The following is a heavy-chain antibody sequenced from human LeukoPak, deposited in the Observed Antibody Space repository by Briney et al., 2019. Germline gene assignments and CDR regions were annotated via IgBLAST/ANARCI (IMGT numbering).Heavy chain of an antibody. Sequence: GGSLRLSCAASGFTFSSYWMSWVRQAPGKGLECAANIKQDGSEKYYVDSVRGRFTLSRDNAKNSLYLQMNSLRVEDTAVYYCATSAARAIESWGQGTLVTVSS. CDR1: GFTFSSYW. CDR2: IKQDGSEK. J-gene: IGHJ4*02. V-gene: IGHV3-7*01. D-gene: IGHD6-25*01. CDR3: ATSAARAIES.